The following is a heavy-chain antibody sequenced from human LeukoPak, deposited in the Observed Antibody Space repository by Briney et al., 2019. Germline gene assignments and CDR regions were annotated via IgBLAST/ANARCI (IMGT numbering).Heavy chain of an antibody. CDR3: ARDITGTTRFDP. CDR2: IYHSGST. V-gene: IGHV4-4*02. J-gene: IGHJ5*02. Sequence: SGTLSLTCAVSGGSISSSNWWSWVRQPPGKGLEWIGEIYHSGSTSYNPSPKSRVTISVDTSKNQFSLKLSSVTAADTAVYYCARDITGTTRFDPWGQGTLVTVSS. CDR1: GGSISSSNW. D-gene: IGHD1-7*01.